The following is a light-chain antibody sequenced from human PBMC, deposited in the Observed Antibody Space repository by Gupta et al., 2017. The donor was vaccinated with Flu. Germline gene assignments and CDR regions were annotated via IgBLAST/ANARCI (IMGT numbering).Light chain of an antibody. V-gene: IGKV3-15*01. CDR3: QQVNNWPFT. Sequence: EVVMTQSPLILSVSPGEGVTLSCRASQSIGVDLAWYQQKQGQPPRPLIYDASCRASGVPIRFSDGGSETEFTLTINSLQPEDFSVYFCQQVNNWPFTFGQGTRLDIK. J-gene: IGKJ5*01. CDR2: DAS. CDR1: QSIGVD.